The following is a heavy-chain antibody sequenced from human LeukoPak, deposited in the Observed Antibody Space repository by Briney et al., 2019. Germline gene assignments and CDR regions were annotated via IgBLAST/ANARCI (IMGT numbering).Heavy chain of an antibody. Sequence: GGSLRLSCAASGFTFSSYGMHWVRQAPGKGLEWVAFIRYDGSNKYYADSVKGRFTISRDNSKNTLYLQMNSLRAEDTAVYYCARGPRGYSYGPTPRYMDVWGKGTTVTVSS. CDR1: GFTFSSYG. CDR2: IRYDGSNK. J-gene: IGHJ6*03. D-gene: IGHD5-18*01. CDR3: ARGPRGYSYGPTPRYMDV. V-gene: IGHV3-30*02.